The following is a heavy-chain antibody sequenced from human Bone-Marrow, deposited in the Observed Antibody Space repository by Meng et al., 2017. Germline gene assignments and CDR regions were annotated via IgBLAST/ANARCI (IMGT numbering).Heavy chain of an antibody. Sequence: GESLKISCAASGLGLTSHTMNWVRLAPGKGLEWVANIKQDGSEKYYVDSVKGRFTISRDNAKNSLYLQMNSLRAEDTAVYYCARGGGLLWFGEPFDYWGQGTLVTVSS. CDR1: GLGLTSHT. V-gene: IGHV3-7*01. D-gene: IGHD3-10*01. CDR3: ARGGGLLWFGEPFDY. J-gene: IGHJ4*02. CDR2: IKQDGSEK.